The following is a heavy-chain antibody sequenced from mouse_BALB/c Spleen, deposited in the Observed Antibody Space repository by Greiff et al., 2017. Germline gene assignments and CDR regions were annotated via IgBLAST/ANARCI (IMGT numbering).Heavy chain of an antibody. CDR2: IRNKANGYTT. Sequence: EVHLVESGGGLVQPGGSLRLSCATSGFTFTDYYMSWVRQPPGKALEWLGFIRNKANGYTTEYSASVKGRFTISRDNSQSILYLQMNTLRAEDSATYYCARDYYGSSYEGYYAMDYWGQGTSVTVSS. J-gene: IGHJ4*01. V-gene: IGHV7-3*02. CDR3: ARDYYGSSYEGYYAMDY. CDR1: GFTFTDYY. D-gene: IGHD1-1*01.